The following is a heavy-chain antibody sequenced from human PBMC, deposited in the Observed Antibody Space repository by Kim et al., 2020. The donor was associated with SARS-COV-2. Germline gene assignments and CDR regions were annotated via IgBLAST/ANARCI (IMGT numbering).Heavy chain of an antibody. J-gene: IGHJ5*02. D-gene: IGHD3-10*01. Sequence: ASVKVSCKASGYTFTSYGISWVRQAPGQGLEWMGWISAYNGNTNYAQKLQGRVTMTTDTSTSTAYMELRSLRSDDTAVYYCARDPPSSYGSGWRGWFDPWGQGTLVTVSS. V-gene: IGHV1-18*01. CDR1: GYTFTSYG. CDR2: ISAYNGNT. CDR3: ARDPPSSYGSGWRGWFDP.